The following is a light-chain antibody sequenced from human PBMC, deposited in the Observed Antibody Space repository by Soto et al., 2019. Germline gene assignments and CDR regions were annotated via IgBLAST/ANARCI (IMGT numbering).Light chain of an antibody. V-gene: IGKV3-15*01. CDR3: QQFNIWPHMLS. J-gene: IGKJ4*01. CDR2: DAS. CDR1: QGVGSN. Sequence: IVVTQSPATLSVSPGERVTLSCRASQGVGSNLAWYQQRPGQAPRLLIYDASTRATGIPDRFSGSGSGTDFTLTINSLQSEDFAVYYCQQFNIWPHMLSFVGGTKLE.